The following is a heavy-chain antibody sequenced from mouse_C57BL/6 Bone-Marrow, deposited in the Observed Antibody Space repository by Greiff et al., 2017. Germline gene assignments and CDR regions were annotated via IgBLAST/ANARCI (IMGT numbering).Heavy chain of an antibody. V-gene: IGHV14-1*01. CDR3: TSPYYYGSSYGY. D-gene: IGHD1-1*01. Sequence: EVQLQQSGAELVRPGASVKLSCTASGFNIKDYYMHWVKQRPEQGLEWIGRIDPEDGDTEYAPKFQGKATMTADTSSNTAYLQLSSLTSEDTAVYYCTSPYYYGSSYGYWGQCTTLTVSS. CDR1: GFNIKDYY. J-gene: IGHJ2*01. CDR2: IDPEDGDT.